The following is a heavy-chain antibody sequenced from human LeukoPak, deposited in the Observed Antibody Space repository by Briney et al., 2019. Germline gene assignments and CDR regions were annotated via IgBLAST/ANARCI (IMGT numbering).Heavy chain of an antibody. CDR2: IKQDGSEK. J-gene: IGHJ4*02. CDR1: GFTFSSSW. V-gene: IGHV3-7*01. CDR3: ARRPLAWKQFDY. Sequence: GGSLRLSCAASGFTFSSSWMSWVRQAPGKGLEWVDNIKQDGSEKYYEDSVKARFTISRENAKNSLYLQMNSLRGEDTAVYYCARRPLAWKQFDYWGQGTLGTVSS. D-gene: IGHD3-3*02.